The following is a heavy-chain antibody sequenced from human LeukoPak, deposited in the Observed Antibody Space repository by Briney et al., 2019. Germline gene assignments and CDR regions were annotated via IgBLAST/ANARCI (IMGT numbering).Heavy chain of an antibody. CDR3: ASGEVVASRPFFDY. CDR1: GGTFSSYA. CDR2: IIPIFGTA. D-gene: IGHD2-15*01. J-gene: IGHJ4*02. Sequence: VASVKVSCKASGGTFSSYAISWVRQAPGQGLEWMGGIIPIFGTANYAQKFQGRVTITTDESTSTAYMELSSLRSEDTAVYYCASGEVVASRPFFDYRGQGTLVTVSS. V-gene: IGHV1-69*05.